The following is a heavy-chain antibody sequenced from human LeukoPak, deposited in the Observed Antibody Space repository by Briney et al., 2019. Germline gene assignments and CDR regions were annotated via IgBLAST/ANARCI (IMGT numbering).Heavy chain of an antibody. D-gene: IGHD3-3*01. J-gene: IGHJ6*03. CDR3: AREPGVLRFLEWSYYYYYMDV. CDR2: INHSGST. V-gene: IGHV4-34*01. CDR1: GGSFSGYY. Sequence: SETLSLTCAVYGGSFSGYYWSWIRQPPGKGLEWIGEINHSGSTNYNPSLKSRVTISVDTSKNQFSLKLSSVTAADTAVYYCAREPGVLRFLEWSYYYYYMDVWGQGTTVTVSS.